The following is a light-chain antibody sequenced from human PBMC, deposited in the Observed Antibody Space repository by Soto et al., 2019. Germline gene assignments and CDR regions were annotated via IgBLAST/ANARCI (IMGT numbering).Light chain of an antibody. J-gene: IGKJ1*01. CDR1: QSVNAN. CDR3: QQYNTWLWT. CDR2: GAS. Sequence: EVVMTQSPATLSVSPGERATLSCRASQSVNANLAWYQQKPGQAPRLLIHGASNRATGIPARFSGSGFGTEFIXNIXSXRSEDFAVYYCQQYNTWLWTFGQGTKVEI. V-gene: IGKV3-15*01.